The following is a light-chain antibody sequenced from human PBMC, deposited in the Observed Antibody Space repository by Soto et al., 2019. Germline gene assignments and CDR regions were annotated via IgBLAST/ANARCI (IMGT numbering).Light chain of an antibody. Sequence: DIQMTQSPSSLSASVGDRVTITCQASQDISNYLNWYQQKPGKAPKLLIYDASNLETGVPSRFSGSGSGTDFNFTISSLQPEDIATYYCQQYDNLPPFGGGIKVEIK. CDR1: QDISNY. J-gene: IGKJ4*01. CDR2: DAS. CDR3: QQYDNLPP. V-gene: IGKV1-33*01.